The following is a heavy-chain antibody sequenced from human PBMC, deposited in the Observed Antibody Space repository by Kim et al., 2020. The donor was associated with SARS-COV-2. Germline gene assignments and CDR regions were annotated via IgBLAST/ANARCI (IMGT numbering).Heavy chain of an antibody. D-gene: IGHD6-19*01. V-gene: IGHV6-1*01. J-gene: IGHJ4*02. Sequence: DSAVSVKSRITINPDTSKNQFSLQLNSVTPEDTAVYYCARMSGGWHSYDYWGQGTLVTVSS. CDR3: ARMSGGWHSYDY.